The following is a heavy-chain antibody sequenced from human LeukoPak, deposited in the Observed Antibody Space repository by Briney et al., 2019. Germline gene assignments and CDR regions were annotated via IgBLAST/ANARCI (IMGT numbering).Heavy chain of an antibody. CDR3: ARVPIAARPPPYWYFDL. D-gene: IGHD6-6*01. V-gene: IGHV4-61*02. CDR1: RGSISSAGYY. CDR2: VYTSGRT. Sequence: PSETLSLTCTVSRGSISSAGYYWSWIRQPAGKGLEWIGRVYTSGRTNYIPSLKSRVTISLDTSNKQFSLKLSSVTAADTAVYYCARVPIAARPPPYWYFDLWGRGTLVTVSS. J-gene: IGHJ2*01.